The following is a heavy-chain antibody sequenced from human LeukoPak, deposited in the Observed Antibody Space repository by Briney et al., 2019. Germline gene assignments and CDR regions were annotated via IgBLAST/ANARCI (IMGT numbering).Heavy chain of an antibody. CDR3: ARDRTMTGDRGIDY. V-gene: IGHV3-21*01. CDR1: GFTFSTYS. D-gene: IGHD3-22*01. J-gene: IGHJ4*02. Sequence: GSLRLSCAASGFTFSTYSMNWFRQAPGKGLEWVSAISNSGYTYYADSLKGRVTISRDNAKSSLYLQMNSLRAEDTAVYYCARDRTMTGDRGIDYWGQGTPVTVSS. CDR2: ISNSGYT.